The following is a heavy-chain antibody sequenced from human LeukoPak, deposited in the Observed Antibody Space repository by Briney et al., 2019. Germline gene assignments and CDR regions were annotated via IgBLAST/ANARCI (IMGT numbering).Heavy chain of an antibody. Sequence: ASVKVSCKASGYTFTGYYMHWVRHAPRQGLEWMGWINPNSGGTNYAQKFKGRVTMTRDTSISTAYMELSRLRSDDTAVYYCARGDYGERGRNYYYGMDVWGQGTTVTVAS. CDR1: GYTFTGYY. D-gene: IGHD4-17*01. J-gene: IGHJ6*02. V-gene: IGHV1-2*02. CDR2: INPNSGGT. CDR3: ARGDYGERGRNYYYGMDV.